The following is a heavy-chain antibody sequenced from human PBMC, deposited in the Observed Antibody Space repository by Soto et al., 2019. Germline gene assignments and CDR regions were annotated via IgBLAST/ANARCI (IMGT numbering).Heavy chain of an antibody. CDR1: GFSLSTSGVG. Sequence: QITLKESGPTLVKPPQTLTLTCTFSGFSLSTSGVGVGWIRQPPGKALEWLALIYWNDDKRYSPSLKSRLPITKDTSKNQVVLTMTNMDPVDTATYYCAHLSPKAVAGDYWGQGTLFTVSS. V-gene: IGHV2-5*01. CDR3: AHLSPKAVAGDY. CDR2: IYWNDDK. D-gene: IGHD6-19*01. J-gene: IGHJ4*02.